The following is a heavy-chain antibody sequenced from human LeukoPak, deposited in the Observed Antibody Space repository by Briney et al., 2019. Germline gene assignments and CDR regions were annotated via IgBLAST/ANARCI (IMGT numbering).Heavy chain of an antibody. Sequence: GGSLRLSCAASEFTFSSYVMAWVRQAPGKGLEWVSAISGSGGSTYYADSVKGRFTISRDNSKNTLYLQMNSLRAEDTAVYYCAKNFYQLLYPFDYWGQGTLVTVSS. D-gene: IGHD2-2*02. CDR1: EFTFSSYV. CDR3: AKNFYQLLYPFDY. V-gene: IGHV3-23*01. J-gene: IGHJ4*02. CDR2: ISGSGGST.